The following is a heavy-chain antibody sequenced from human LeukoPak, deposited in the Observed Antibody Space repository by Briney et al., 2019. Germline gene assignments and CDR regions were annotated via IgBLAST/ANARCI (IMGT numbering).Heavy chain of an antibody. V-gene: IGHV4-59*01. J-gene: IGHJ4*02. CDR3: ARGFRGGSFDY. Sequence: PSETLSLTCSVSGGSMSSYYCSWIRQSPGKGLEWIGYIYHSGSTDYNSSLKRRVTISEDTSKKQFSLKVSSVTAADTAVYYCARGFRGGSFDYWGQGTLVTVSS. D-gene: IGHD3-10*01. CDR1: GGSMSSYY. CDR2: IYHSGST.